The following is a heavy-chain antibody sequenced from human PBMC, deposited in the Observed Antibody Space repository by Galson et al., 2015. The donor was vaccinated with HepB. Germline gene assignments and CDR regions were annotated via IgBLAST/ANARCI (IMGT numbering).Heavy chain of an antibody. CDR2: IIPIFGTA. J-gene: IGHJ4*02. CDR1: GGTFSSYA. Sequence: SVKVSCKASGGTFSSYATSWVRQAPGQGLERMGGIIPIFGTANYAQKFQGRVTITADESTSTAYMELSSLRSEDTAVYYCARGPDIPGFDYWGQGTLVTVSS. V-gene: IGHV1-69*13. CDR3: ARGPDIPGFDY. D-gene: IGHD2-15*01.